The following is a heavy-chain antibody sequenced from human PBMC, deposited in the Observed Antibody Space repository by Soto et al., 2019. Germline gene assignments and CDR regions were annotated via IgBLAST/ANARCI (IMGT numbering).Heavy chain of an antibody. Sequence: KPSEPLSLTFTVIGASISSRSYYWGWIRQPPGKGLEWIGSIYYSGSTYNNPSLRSRVSMSIDTSKDQFSLKLKSVTAADTALYFGARQSTSGVTQAYFDVCGPGYRVTV. CDR1: GASISSRSYY. CDR3: ARQSTSGVTQAYFDV. CDR2: IYYSGST. D-gene: IGHD3-10*01. V-gene: IGHV4-39*01. J-gene: IGHJ4*02.